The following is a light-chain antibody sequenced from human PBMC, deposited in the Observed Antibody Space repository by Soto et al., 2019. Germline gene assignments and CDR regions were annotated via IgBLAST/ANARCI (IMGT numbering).Light chain of an antibody. CDR2: DAS. CDR3: QQYNSYSRT. V-gene: IGKV1-5*01. Sequence: DIQMTQSASTLSASXXDRFTSTFRASQSISSWLAWYQQKPGKAPKLLIYDASSLESGVPSRFSGSGSGTEFTLTISSLQPDDFATYYCQQYNSYSRTFGQGTKV. J-gene: IGKJ1*01. CDR1: QSISSW.